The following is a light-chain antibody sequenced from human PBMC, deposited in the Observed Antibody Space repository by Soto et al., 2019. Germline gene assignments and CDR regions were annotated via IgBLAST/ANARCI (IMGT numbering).Light chain of an antibody. V-gene: IGLV2-8*01. CDR1: SSDVGAYNY. CDR3: CSYTTSSTYV. Sequence: QSALTQPPSASGSPGQTVAISCTGTSSDVGAYNYVSWYQQHPGKAPKRMIYDVIQRPSGVPARFSGSKSGNTASLTVSGLQPEDEADYYCCSYTTSSTYVFGTGTKLTVL. J-gene: IGLJ1*01. CDR2: DVI.